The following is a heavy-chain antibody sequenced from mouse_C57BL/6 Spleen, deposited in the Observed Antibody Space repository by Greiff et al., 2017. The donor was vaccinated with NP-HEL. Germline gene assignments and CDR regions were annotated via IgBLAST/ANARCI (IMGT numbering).Heavy chain of an antibody. D-gene: IGHD2-2*01. CDR3: AGPVGYPYAMDY. V-gene: IGHV1-64*01. CDR1: GYTFTSYW. J-gene: IGHJ4*01. Sequence: VQLQQPGAELVKPGASVKLSCKASGYTFTSYWMHWVKQRPGQGLEWIGMIHPNSGSTNYNEKFKSKATLAVDKSSSTAYMQLSSLTSEDSAVYYCAGPVGYPYAMDYWGQGTSVTVSS. CDR2: IHPNSGST.